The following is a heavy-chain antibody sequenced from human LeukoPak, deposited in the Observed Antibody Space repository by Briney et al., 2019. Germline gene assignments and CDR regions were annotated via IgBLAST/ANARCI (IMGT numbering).Heavy chain of an antibody. V-gene: IGHV4-59*01. CDR1: GGSIRSYY. Sequence: SETLSLTCTVSGGSIRSYYWSWIRQPPGKGLEWIGYIYYSGSTKYYPSLENRVTISIDTSRNQVSMELRSVTAADTAVYYCATKESSSWSLDIWGQGTMVTVSS. J-gene: IGHJ3*02. CDR2: IYYSGST. D-gene: IGHD6-13*01. CDR3: ATKESSSWSLDI.